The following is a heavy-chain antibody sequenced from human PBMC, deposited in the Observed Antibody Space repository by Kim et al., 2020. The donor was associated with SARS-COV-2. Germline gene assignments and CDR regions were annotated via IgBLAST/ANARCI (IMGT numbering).Heavy chain of an antibody. CDR1: GGSFSGYY. CDR3: ARVLVSGDISSTGIFDY. Sequence: SETLSLTCAVYGGSFSGYYWSWIRQPPGKGLEWIGEINHSGSTNYNPSLKSRVTISVDTSKNQFSLKLSSVTAADTAVYYCARVLVSGDISSTGIFDYWGQGTLVTVSS. V-gene: IGHV4-34*01. CDR2: INHSGST. D-gene: IGHD3-9*01. J-gene: IGHJ4*02.